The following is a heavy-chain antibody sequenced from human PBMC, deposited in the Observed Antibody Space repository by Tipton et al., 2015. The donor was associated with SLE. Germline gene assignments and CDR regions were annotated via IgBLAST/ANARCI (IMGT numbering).Heavy chain of an antibody. CDR3: ARYGFPSNYFDY. CDR1: GGSISSSSYY. CDR2: IYYSGST. J-gene: IGHJ4*02. V-gene: IGHV4-61*05. Sequence: TLSLTCTVSGGSISSSSYYWGWIRQPPGKGLEWIGYIYYSGSTNYNPSLKSRVTISVDTSKNQFSLRLSSADTAVYYCARYGFPSNYFDYWGQGTLVTVSS. D-gene: IGHD5-24*01.